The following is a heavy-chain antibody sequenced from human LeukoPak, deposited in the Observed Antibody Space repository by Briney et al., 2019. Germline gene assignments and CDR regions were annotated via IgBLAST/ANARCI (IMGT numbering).Heavy chain of an antibody. CDR1: GGTFSSYA. D-gene: IGHD3-22*01. CDR2: IIPIFGTA. J-gene: IGHJ3*02. Sequence: ASVKVSCKASGGTFSSYAISWVRQAPGQGLEWMGGIIPIFGTANYAQKFQGRVTITADESTSTAYMELSSLRSEDTAVYYCARVSTIVVVTRDAFDIWGQGTMVTVSS. CDR3: ARVSTIVVVTRDAFDI. V-gene: IGHV1-69*13.